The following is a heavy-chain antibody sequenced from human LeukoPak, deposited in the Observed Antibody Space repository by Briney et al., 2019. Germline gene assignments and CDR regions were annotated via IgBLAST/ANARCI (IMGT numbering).Heavy chain of an antibody. CDR1: GGSISTYY. Sequence: KSSETLSLTCTVSGGSISTYYWSWIRQPPGKGLEYIGYIYYNGSTNYNPSLKSRVTISVDTSKNQFSLKLSSMTAADTAVYYCARVACNGGSCYNLAYWGQGSLVTVSS. D-gene: IGHD2-15*01. CDR2: IYYNGST. CDR3: ARVACNGGSCYNLAY. J-gene: IGHJ4*02. V-gene: IGHV4-59*01.